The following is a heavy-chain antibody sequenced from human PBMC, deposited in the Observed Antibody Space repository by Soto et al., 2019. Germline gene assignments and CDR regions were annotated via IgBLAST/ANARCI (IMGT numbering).Heavy chain of an antibody. D-gene: IGHD3-16*01. CDR3: ARVSRWAPGGYNVLGP. CDR1: GGSMTDYF. V-gene: IGHV4-59*12. CDR2: IYYTGTT. Sequence: QVQLQESGPGLVKPSETLSLTCTVSGGSMTDYFWNWIRQSPGKGLEWIGYIYYTGTTTYNPSLKSRVTMSVDTSKNQFSLRLNSVTAADTATYFCARVSRWAPGGYNVLGPWGQGTLVTVS. J-gene: IGHJ5*02.